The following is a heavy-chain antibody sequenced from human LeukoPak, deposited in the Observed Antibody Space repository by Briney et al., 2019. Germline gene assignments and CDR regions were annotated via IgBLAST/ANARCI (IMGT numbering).Heavy chain of an antibody. V-gene: IGHV2-5*01. CDR1: GFSLRTSGVG. CDR2: IYWNDDK. J-gene: IGHJ5*02. CDR3: AHILAAAGTPWFDP. Sequence: SGPTLVNPTQTLTLTCTFSGFSLRTSGVGVGWIRQPPGKALEWLALIYWNDDKRYSPSLKSRHTITKDTSKNQVVLTMTNMDPVDTATYYCAHILAAAGTPWFDPWGQGTLVTVSS. D-gene: IGHD6-13*01.